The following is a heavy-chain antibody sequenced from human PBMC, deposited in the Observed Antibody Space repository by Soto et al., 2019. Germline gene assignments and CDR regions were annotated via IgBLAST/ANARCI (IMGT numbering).Heavy chain of an antibody. Sequence: VASVKVSCKASGYTFTSYYMHWVRQAPGQGLEWMGIINPSSGSTSYAQKFQGRVTMTRDTSTSTVYMELSSLRSEDTAVYYCARGRRVPSYYYYHMDVWGEGTTVTVSS. CDR3: ARGRRVPSYYYYHMDV. J-gene: IGHJ6*03. V-gene: IGHV1-46*01. CDR2: INPSSGST. CDR1: GYTFTSYY.